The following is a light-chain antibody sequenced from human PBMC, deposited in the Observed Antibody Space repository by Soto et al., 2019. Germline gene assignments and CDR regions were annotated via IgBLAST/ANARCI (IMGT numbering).Light chain of an antibody. J-gene: IGKJ2*01. V-gene: IGKV3-15*01. CDR1: QSVSSD. Sequence: IVMTQSPATLSVSPGDRVTLSCRASQSVSSDLAWYQQIPGQAPRLLIYGASTRATGIPARFSGTGSVADFTLTISSLQSEDVAIYYLQQYNNWPPYTFGQGTKLESK. CDR3: QQYNNWPPYT. CDR2: GAS.